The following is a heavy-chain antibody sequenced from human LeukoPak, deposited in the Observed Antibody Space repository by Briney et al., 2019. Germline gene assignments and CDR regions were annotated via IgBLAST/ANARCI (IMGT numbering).Heavy chain of an antibody. J-gene: IGHJ4*03. CDR2: IYPGDSDT. CDR3: ARRGYYYDSSGYYYVYDY. D-gene: IGHD3-22*01. Sequence: GESLKISCKGSGYSFTSYWIGWVRQMPGKGLEWMGIIYPGDSDTRYSPSFQGQVTISADKSISTAYLQWSSLKASDTAMYYCARRGYYYDSSGYYYVYDYWGQGTTVTVSS. CDR1: GYSFTSYW. V-gene: IGHV5-51*01.